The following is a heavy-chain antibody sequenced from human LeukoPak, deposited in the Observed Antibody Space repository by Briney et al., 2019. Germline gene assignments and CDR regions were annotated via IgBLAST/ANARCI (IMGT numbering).Heavy chain of an antibody. J-gene: IGHJ4*02. D-gene: IGHD3-10*01. Sequence: SETLSLTCTVSGGSISSHYWSWIRQPPGKGLEWVGYIYYSVSTSYSGNTNYNPSLKSRVTILVDTSKNQFSLKLSSVTAADTAVYYCAKGGESSLPFDYWGQGTLVTVSS. CDR3: AKGGESSLPFDY. CDR2: IYYSVST. V-gene: IGHV4-59*11. CDR1: GGSISSHY.